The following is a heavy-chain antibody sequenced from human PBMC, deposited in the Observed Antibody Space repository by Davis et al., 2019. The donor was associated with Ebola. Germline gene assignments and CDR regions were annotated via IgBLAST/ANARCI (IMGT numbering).Heavy chain of an antibody. CDR1: GFSLPVGVG. J-gene: IGHJ4*02. V-gene: IGHV2-5*01. Sequence: SGPPLAKPTQILTLTCTFSGFSLPVGVGVGWNSQPPEKPLECLALIYWNDDKRSSPSLKSRLTITKDTSKNQVVLTLTNMDPVDTATYYCAHTWEEGIPHAYWGQGTLVTVSS. CDR3: AHTWEEGIPHAY. D-gene: IGHD1-26*01. CDR2: IYWNDDK.